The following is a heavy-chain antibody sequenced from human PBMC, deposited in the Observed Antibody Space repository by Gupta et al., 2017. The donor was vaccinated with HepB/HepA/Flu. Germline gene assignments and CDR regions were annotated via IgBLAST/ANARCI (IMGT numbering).Heavy chain of an antibody. CDR3: ARTYGSGWKDAFDI. V-gene: IGHV4-39*01. CDR2: ISYSETT. D-gene: IGHD6-19*01. J-gene: IGHJ3*02. CDR1: GGSITRNYYF. Sequence: HLQLQESGPGLVKPSETLSLTCTVSGGSITRNYYFWGWIRQPPGKGLEWIGSISYSETTYYNPSLKSRVTISIDTSKNQFSLKLNSVPAADTAVYYCARTYGSGWKDAFDIWGQGTMVTVSS.